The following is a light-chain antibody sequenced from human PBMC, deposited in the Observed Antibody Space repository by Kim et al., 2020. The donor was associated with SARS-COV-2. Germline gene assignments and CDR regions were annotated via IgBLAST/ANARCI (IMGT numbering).Light chain of an antibody. J-gene: IGKJ4*01. Sequence: DIQMTQSPSTLSASVGDRVTITCRASQNINNWLAWYQQKPGKAPNLLIYDASSLQSGVPSRFSGSVSGTEFTLTISSLQPDDFATYYCQHYYLYSLTFGGGTKVDIK. CDR1: QNINNW. V-gene: IGKV1-5*01. CDR2: DAS. CDR3: QHYYLYSLT.